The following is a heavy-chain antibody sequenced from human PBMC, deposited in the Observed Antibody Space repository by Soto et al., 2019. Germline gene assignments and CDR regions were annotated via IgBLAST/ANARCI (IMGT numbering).Heavy chain of an antibody. V-gene: IGHV3-23*01. CDR2: ISGSGGST. J-gene: IGHJ5*02. CDR1: GFTFSSYA. CDR3: AKKSSGWGSNWFEP. Sequence: PGGSLRLSCAASGFTFSSYAMSWVRQAPGKGLEWVSAISGSGGSTYYADSVKGRFTISRDNSKNTLYLQMNSLRAEDTTVYYCAKKSSGWGSNWFEPWGHGTRVTSPQ. D-gene: IGHD6-19*01.